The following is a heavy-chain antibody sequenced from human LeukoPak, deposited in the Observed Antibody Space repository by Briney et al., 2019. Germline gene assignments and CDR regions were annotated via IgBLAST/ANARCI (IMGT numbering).Heavy chain of an antibody. CDR1: GFTFDDYA. V-gene: IGHV3-9*01. CDR3: AKGEYGDYGAPTFDY. Sequence: GGSLRLSCAASGFTFDDYAMHWVRQAPGKGLEWVSGISWNSGSIGYADSVKGRFTISRDNAKNSLYLQMNSLRAEDTALYYCAKGEYGDYGAPTFDYWGQGTLVTVSS. D-gene: IGHD4-17*01. CDR2: ISWNSGSI. J-gene: IGHJ4*02.